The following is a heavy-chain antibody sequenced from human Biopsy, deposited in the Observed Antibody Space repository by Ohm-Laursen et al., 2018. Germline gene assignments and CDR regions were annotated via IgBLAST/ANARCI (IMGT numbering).Heavy chain of an antibody. D-gene: IGHD2-2*02. V-gene: IGHV3-23*01. CDR2: ISGSGGST. J-gene: IGHJ4*02. CDR1: GFTFSNYA. CDR3: AKGGYCTTTSCYMDVDY. Sequence: SLRLSCTASGFTFSNYAMSWVRQAPGKGLEWLSTISGSGGSTYYADSVKGRFTISRDASKNTLYLLMNSLRAEDTAMYYCAKGGYCTTTSCYMDVDYWGQGTLVTVSS.